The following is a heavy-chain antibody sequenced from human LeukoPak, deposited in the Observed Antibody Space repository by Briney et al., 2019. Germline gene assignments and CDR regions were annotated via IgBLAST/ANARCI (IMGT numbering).Heavy chain of an antibody. CDR2: IYYSGST. CDR3: ARKSLTGWFFDC. CDR1: GGSISSHY. J-gene: IGHJ4*02. Sequence: SETLSLTCTVSGGSISSHYWSWIRQPPGKGLEWIEYIYYSGSTDYNPSLRSRVTTSIDTSNNQFSLKLSSVTAADTAVYYCARKSLTGWFFDCWGQGTLVPVSS. V-gene: IGHV4-59*11. D-gene: IGHD7-27*01.